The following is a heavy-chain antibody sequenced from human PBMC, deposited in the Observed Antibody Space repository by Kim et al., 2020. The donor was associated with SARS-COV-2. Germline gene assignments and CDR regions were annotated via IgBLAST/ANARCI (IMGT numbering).Heavy chain of an antibody. J-gene: IGHJ4*02. CDR1: GFTFSSYW. V-gene: IGHV3-7*01. D-gene: IGHD2-2*01. Sequence: GGSLRLSCAASGFTFSSYWMSWVRQAPGKGLEWVANMNQDGSEKYYVDSVKGRFTISRDNAKNSLYLQMNSLRAEDTAVYYCARPRYCSSSSCYAVNYWGQGTLVTVSS. CDR3: ARPRYCSSSSCYAVNY. CDR2: MNQDGSEK.